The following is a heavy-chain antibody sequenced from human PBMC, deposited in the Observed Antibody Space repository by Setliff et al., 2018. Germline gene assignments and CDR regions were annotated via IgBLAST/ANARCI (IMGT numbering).Heavy chain of an antibody. CDR3: ARDPNAYSSTSCYRD. J-gene: IGHJ4*02. CDR1: GGTFSSYA. V-gene: IGHV1-69*05. Sequence: SVKVSCKASGGTFSSYAISWVRQAPGQGLEWMGGIIPIFGTANYAQKFQGRVTITTDESTSTAYMELSSLRSEDTAVYYCARDPNAYSSTSCYRDWGQGTLVTVSS. D-gene: IGHD2-2*02. CDR2: IIPIFGTA.